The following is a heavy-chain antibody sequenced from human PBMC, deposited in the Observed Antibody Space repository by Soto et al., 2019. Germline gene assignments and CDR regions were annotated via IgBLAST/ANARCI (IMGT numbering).Heavy chain of an antibody. J-gene: IGHJ4*02. CDR3: ARDVVREVVRGVSHYDS. Sequence: QVQLVQSGAEVKKPGSSVKVSCKASGGTFSSYAISWVRQAPGQGLKWMGGIIPIFGTANYAQKFQGRVTITADESTSTAYMELSSLRSEDTAVYYCARDVVREVVRGVSHYDSWGQGTLVTVSS. CDR1: GGTFSSYA. D-gene: IGHD3-10*01. V-gene: IGHV1-69*01. CDR2: IIPIFGTA.